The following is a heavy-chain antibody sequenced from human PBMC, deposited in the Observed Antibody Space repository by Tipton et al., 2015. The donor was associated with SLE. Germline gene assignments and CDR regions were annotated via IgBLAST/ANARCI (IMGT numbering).Heavy chain of an antibody. Sequence: QLVQSGAEVKKTGESLKISCKGSGYSFTDYWVAWVRQVPGKGLECMGIIWPGDSDTRYSPSFQGQVTISVDKSVSTAYLQWTRVKAAETAVYFGARLGTRGHYDMDLWGKGTTVIVS. V-gene: IGHV5-51*03. CDR2: IWPGDSDT. J-gene: IGHJ6*03. CDR1: GYSFTDYW. D-gene: IGHD2-2*01. CDR3: ARLGTRGHYDMDL.